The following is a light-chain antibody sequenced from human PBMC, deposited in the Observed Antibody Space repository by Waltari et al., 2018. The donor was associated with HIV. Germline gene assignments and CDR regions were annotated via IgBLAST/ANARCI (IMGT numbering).Light chain of an antibody. CDR1: GGNIASNY. J-gene: IGLJ2*01. Sequence: NFMLTQPHSVSESPGKTVTISCTGSGGNIASNYVQWYQQRPGSAPTTVIYEDRQRPSVVPFRFSWSIDISSNSSSLTISGLKTEDEADYYGQSYHIGNHVVFGGGTRLTVL. V-gene: IGLV6-57*02. CDR3: QSYHIGNHVV. CDR2: EDR.